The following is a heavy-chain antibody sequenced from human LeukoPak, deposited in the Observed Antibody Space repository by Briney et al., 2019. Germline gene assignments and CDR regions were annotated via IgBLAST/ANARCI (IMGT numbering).Heavy chain of an antibody. V-gene: IGHV4-34*01. CDR1: GGSFSGYY. Sequence: PSETLSLTCAVYGGSFSGYYWSWIRQPPGKGLEWIGSIYHSESTYYNPSLKSRVTISVDTSKNQFSLKLSSVTAADTAVYYCARDEDNHYYFDYWGQGTLVTVSS. J-gene: IGHJ4*02. D-gene: IGHD5-24*01. CDR3: ARDEDNHYYFDY. CDR2: IYHSEST.